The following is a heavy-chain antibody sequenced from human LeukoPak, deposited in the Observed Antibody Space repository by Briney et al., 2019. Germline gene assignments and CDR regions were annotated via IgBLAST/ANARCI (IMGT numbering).Heavy chain of an antibody. D-gene: IGHD6-13*01. Sequence: GGSLRLSCAASGFTFSSYAVSWVRQAPGKGLKWVSSISGSGGSTYYADSGKGRFTISRDNSKNTLYLQMNSLRAEDTAVYYCAKDWYSGSWYNTPAYWGQGTLVTVSS. CDR3: AKDWYSGSWYNTPAY. V-gene: IGHV3-23*01. CDR1: GFTFSSYA. CDR2: ISGSGGST. J-gene: IGHJ4*02.